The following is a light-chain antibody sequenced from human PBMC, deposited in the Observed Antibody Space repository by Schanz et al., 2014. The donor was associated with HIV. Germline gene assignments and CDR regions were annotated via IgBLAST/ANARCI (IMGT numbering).Light chain of an antibody. CDR2: DTN. CDR3: MLSFGAGVL. Sequence: QAVVTQEPSVTVSPGGTVTLTCDSSNGAVTSGHFPYWFQQKPGHAPRTLIYDTNKKHPWTPARFSGSLLGGKAALTLSGAQSEDEADYCCMLSFGAGVLFGGGTKLTVL. V-gene: IGLV7-46*01. CDR1: NGAVTSGHF. J-gene: IGLJ3*02.